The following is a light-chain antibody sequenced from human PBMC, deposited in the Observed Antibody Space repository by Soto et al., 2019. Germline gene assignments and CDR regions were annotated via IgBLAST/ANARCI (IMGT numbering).Light chain of an antibody. J-gene: IGKJ2*01. CDR1: QNVNNRY. V-gene: IGKV3-20*01. CDR2: GAY. Sequence: EIVLTQSPGTLSLSPGERATLSCRASQNVNNRYVAWYQQKPGQAPRLLIYGAYVRATDIPDRFSGSGSGTGFTLTIGRLEHEDFAVYYCQQYGALPRTFGQGTRLEIK. CDR3: QQYGALPRT.